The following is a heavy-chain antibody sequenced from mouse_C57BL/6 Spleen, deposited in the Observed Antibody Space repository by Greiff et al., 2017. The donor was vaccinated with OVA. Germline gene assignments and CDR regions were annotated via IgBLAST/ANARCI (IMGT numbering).Heavy chain of an antibody. J-gene: IGHJ4*01. V-gene: IGHV2-2*01. D-gene: IGHD2-3*01. Sequence: VQLVESGPGLVQPSQSLSITCTVSGFSLTSYGVHWVRQSPGKGLEWLGVIWRGGSTDYNAAFISRLSISKDNSKSQVFFKMNSLQADDTAIYDCARISRWSDAMDYWGQGTSVTVSS. CDR2: IWRGGST. CDR1: GFSLTSYG. CDR3: ARISRWSDAMDY.